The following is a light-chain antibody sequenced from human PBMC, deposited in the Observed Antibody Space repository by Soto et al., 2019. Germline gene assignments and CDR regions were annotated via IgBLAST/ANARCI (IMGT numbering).Light chain of an antibody. CDR3: QQRHMWPIT. J-gene: IGKJ1*01. CDR2: DAY. Sequence: EVVLTHSPVTLSLSPWERATLSCRAIQSFRGLLAWYQQKPGQAPRLLIYDAYNRATGIPPRFSGSGSGTDFTLTISSLEPEDSAVYYCQQRHMWPITFGQGTKVDIK. CDR1: QSFRGL. V-gene: IGKV3-11*01.